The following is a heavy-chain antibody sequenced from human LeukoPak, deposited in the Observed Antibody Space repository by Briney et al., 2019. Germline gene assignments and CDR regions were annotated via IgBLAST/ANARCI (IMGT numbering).Heavy chain of an antibody. CDR1: GFTFSSYG. V-gene: IGHV3-23*01. CDR2: ISGSGGST. J-gene: IGHJ4*02. D-gene: IGHD3-22*01. CDR3: AKDLGYYYDSSGYHSPFDY. Sequence: PGRSLRLSCAASGFTFSSYGMSWVRQAPGKGLEWVSAISGSGGSTYYADSVKGRFTISRDNSKNTLYLQMNSLRAEDTAVYYCAKDLGYYYDSSGYHSPFDYWGQGTLVTVSS.